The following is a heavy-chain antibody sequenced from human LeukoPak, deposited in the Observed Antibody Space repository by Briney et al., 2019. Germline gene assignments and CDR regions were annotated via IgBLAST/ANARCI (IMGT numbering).Heavy chain of an antibody. CDR2: IGRDGNEK. V-gene: IGHV3-7*03. CDR1: GFTFSDYW. J-gene: IGHJ4*02. CDR3: ARRYFDH. Sequence: GGSLRLSCAASGFTFSDYWMQWVRQAPGKGLEWVANIGRDGNEKYYVDSVKGRFTIFRDNAKNSLYLQMNSLRVEDTAVYYCARRYFDHWGQGTLVTVSS.